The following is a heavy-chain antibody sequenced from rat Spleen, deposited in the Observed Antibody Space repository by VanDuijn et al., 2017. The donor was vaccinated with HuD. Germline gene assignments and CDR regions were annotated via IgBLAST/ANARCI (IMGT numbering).Heavy chain of an antibody. CDR2: ISYDGSST. Sequence: EVQVVDHGGGLVQPGRSLKLSCAASGFTFSDYNMAWVRQAPKKGLEWVATISYDGSSTYYRDSVKGRFTISRDNAKSTLYLQMDSLRSEDTATYYCARRARYFDYWGQGVMVTVSS. J-gene: IGHJ2*01. CDR1: GFTFSDYN. CDR3: ARRARYFDY. V-gene: IGHV5-7*01.